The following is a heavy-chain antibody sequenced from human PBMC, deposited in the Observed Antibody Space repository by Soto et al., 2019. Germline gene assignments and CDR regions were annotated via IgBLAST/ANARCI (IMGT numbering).Heavy chain of an antibody. D-gene: IGHD6-19*01. CDR1: GGSISSGGYY. Sequence: SETLSLTCNVSGGSISSGGYYWSWIRQHPGKGLEWIGYIYYSGSTNYNPSLQGRVTISVDTSKNQFSLKLSSVTAADTAVYYCARGFYSSGWYWGQGTLVTVSS. CDR2: IYYSGST. CDR3: ARGFYSSGWY. J-gene: IGHJ4*02. V-gene: IGHV4-61*08.